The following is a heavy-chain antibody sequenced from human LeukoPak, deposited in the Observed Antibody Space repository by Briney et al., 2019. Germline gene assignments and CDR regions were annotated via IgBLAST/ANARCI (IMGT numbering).Heavy chain of an antibody. CDR3: ATFSGTAVVVTYFDY. D-gene: IGHD1-26*01. CDR2: TLYEEKEK. J-gene: IGHJ4*02. V-gene: IGHV3-30*03. Sequence: GGSLRLSCTASGFAFRNYGLYWVRQAPGKGLEWVAATLYEEKEKYYADSVKGRFAIARDNSMKMLYLQMNNLTTEDTAIYHCATFSGTAVVVTYFDYWGQGTLVSVSS. CDR1: GFAFRNYG.